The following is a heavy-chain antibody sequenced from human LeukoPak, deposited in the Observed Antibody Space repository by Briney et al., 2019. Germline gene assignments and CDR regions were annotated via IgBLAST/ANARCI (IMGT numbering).Heavy chain of an antibody. Sequence: SETLSLTCTVSGGSISSYYWSWLRQPPGKGLEWIGYIYYSGSTNYNPSLKSRVTISVDTSKNQFSLKLSSVTAADTAVYYCASANCTNGVCYDYWGQGTLVTVSS. V-gene: IGHV4-59*01. CDR1: GGSISSYY. D-gene: IGHD2-8*01. CDR3: ASANCTNGVCYDY. J-gene: IGHJ4*02. CDR2: IYYSGST.